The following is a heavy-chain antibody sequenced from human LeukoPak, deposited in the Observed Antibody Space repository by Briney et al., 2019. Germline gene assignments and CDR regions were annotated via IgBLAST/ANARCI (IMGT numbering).Heavy chain of an antibody. CDR2: IIPIFGTA. V-gene: IGHV1-18*01. J-gene: IGHJ5*02. CDR1: GYTFTSYA. D-gene: IGHD1-26*01. CDR3: ARDQVGGNRWFDP. Sequence: ASVKVSCKASGYTFTSYAISWVRQAPGQGLEWMGGIIPIFGTANYAQKLQGRVTMTTDTSTSTAYMELRSLRSDDTAVYYCARDQVGGNRWFDPWGQGTLVTVSS.